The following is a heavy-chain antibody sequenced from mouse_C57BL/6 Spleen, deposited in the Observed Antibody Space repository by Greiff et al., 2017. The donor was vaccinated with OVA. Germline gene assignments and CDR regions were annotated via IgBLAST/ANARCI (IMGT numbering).Heavy chain of an antibody. CDR3: ASLFYGSSSRRYFDV. D-gene: IGHD1-1*01. Sequence: EVKLVESGGGLVQPGGSLSLSCAASGFTFTDYYMSWVRQPPGKALEWLGFIRDKANGYTTEYSASVKGRFTISRDNSQSILYLQMNALRAEDSATYYCASLFYGSSSRRYFDVWGTGTTVTVSS. J-gene: IGHJ1*03. CDR2: IRDKANGYTT. CDR1: GFTFTDYY. V-gene: IGHV7-3*01.